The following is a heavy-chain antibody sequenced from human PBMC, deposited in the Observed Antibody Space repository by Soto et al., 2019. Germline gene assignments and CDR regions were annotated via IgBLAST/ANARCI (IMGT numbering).Heavy chain of an antibody. CDR2: ISGSGDST. D-gene: IGHD6-19*01. V-gene: IGHV3-23*01. CDR3: AKWLGVGPN. J-gene: IGHJ4*02. CDR1: GFTFSSYA. Sequence: EVQLLESGGGLVEPGGSLRLSCAASGFTFSSYAMSWVRQAPGKGLEWVSTISGSGDSTYYAGSVKGRFTISRDNSKNTLYLRIDSLRAEDTAVYYCAKWLGVGPNWGQGTLVTVSS.